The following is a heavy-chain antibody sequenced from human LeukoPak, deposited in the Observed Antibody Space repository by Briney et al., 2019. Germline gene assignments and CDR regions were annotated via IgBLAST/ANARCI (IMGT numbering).Heavy chain of an antibody. V-gene: IGHV3-48*04. CDR1: GFTFNSYD. CDR2: ISSGSSTI. J-gene: IGHJ4*02. CDR3: ARGGTTYYYDSSGYYCLDY. D-gene: IGHD3-22*01. Sequence: PGGSLRLSCAASGFTFNSYDMNWVRQAPGKGLEWVSYISSGSSTINYADSLKGRFTISRGNAKNTLYLQMSSLRAEDTAVYYCARGGTTYYYDSSGYYCLDYWGQGTLVTVSS.